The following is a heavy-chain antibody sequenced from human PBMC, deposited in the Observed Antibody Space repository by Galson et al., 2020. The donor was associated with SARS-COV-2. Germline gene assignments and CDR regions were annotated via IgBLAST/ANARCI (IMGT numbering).Heavy chain of an antibody. D-gene: IGHD6-13*01. CDR1: VFTFSSYA. Sequence: GGSLRLSCAASVFTFSSYALHWVRQAPGKGLEWVAVISYDGSNKYYADSVKGRFTISRDNSKNTGYLQMNSLRAEDTALYYCARIWGSSWSFDYWGQGTLVIVSS. CDR2: ISYDGSNK. CDR3: ARIWGSSWSFDY. V-gene: IGHV3-30*04. J-gene: IGHJ4*02.